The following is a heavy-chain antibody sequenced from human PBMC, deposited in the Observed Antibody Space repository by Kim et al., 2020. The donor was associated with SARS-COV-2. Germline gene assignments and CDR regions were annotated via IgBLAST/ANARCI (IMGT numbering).Heavy chain of an antibody. Sequence: GGSLRLSCAASGFTFSSYSMNWVRQAPGKGLEWVSSISSSSSYIYYADSVKGRFTISRDNAKNSLYLQMNSLRAEDTAVYYCARDHPIVATTGGYYYYGMDVWDQGTTGTVSS. J-gene: IGHJ6*02. V-gene: IGHV3-21*01. CDR2: ISSSSSYI. D-gene: IGHD5-12*01. CDR3: ARDHPIVATTGGYYYYGMDV. CDR1: GFTFSSYS.